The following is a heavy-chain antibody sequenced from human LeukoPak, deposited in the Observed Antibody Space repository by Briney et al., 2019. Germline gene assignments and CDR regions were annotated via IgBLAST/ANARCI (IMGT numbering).Heavy chain of an antibody. D-gene: IGHD3-22*01. Sequence: GGSLRLSCAASGFTFSSYWMSWVRQAPGKGLEWVANIKQDGSEKYYVDSVKGRFTISRDNAKNSLYLQMNSLRAEDTAVYYCARDRVVITKVDYYYYGMDVWGQGTTVTVSS. V-gene: IGHV3-7*01. CDR3: ARDRVVITKVDYYYYGMDV. J-gene: IGHJ6*02. CDR1: GFTFSSYW. CDR2: IKQDGSEK.